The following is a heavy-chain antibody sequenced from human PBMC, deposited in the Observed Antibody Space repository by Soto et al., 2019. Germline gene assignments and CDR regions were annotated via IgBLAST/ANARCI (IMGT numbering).Heavy chain of an antibody. J-gene: IGHJ1*01. Sequence: EVQLLESGGGLVQPGGSLRLSCAASGFTFSSYAMSWVRQAPGKGLEWVSAISGSGGSTYYADSVKGRFTISRDNSKNTLYLQMNSLRAEDTAVYYCAKVETSGSYYPGYFQHWGQGTLVTVSS. V-gene: IGHV3-23*01. CDR1: GFTFSSYA. D-gene: IGHD1-26*01. CDR3: AKVETSGSYYPGYFQH. CDR2: ISGSGGST.